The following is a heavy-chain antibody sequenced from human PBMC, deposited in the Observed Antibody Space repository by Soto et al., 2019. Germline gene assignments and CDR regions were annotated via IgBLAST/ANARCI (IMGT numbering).Heavy chain of an antibody. V-gene: IGHV3-21*01. Sequence: GGSLRLACAASGFTFSSYSMNWVRQARGRGLEWVPSISSSSGYIYYADSVKGRFTISRDNAKNSLYLQMNSLRADDTAVYYCASSYSSGCFDCWGQRTLVTVSS. CDR3: ASSYSSGCFDC. CDR1: GFTFSSYS. J-gene: IGHJ4*02. D-gene: IGHD6-19*01. CDR2: ISSSSGYI.